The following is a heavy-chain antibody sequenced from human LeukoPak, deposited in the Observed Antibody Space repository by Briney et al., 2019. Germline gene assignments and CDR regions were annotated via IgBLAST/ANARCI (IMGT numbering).Heavy chain of an antibody. V-gene: IGHV4-39*01. Sequence: PSETLSLTCTVSGGSISSSSYYWGWIRQPPGKGLEWIGSIYYSGSTYYNPSLKSRVTISVDTSKNQFSLKLSSVTAADTAVYYCAGKKIFDSGLYWGQGTLVTVSS. CDR3: AGKKIFDSGLY. D-gene: IGHD6-19*01. J-gene: IGHJ1*01. CDR1: GGSISSSSYY. CDR2: IYYSGST.